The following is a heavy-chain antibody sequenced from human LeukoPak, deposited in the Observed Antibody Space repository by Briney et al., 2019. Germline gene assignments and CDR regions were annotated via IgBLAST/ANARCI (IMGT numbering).Heavy chain of an antibody. CDR1: GYSFSSNW. D-gene: IGHD6-6*01. J-gene: IGHJ6*02. CDR3: ARRGSRSSGVYYGLDV. V-gene: IGHV5-51*01. Sequence: GESLKISCQGSGYSFSSNWIGWVRQMPGKGLELMGFIYPGDSETRYSPSFQGQVTISADKSISTAYVQWTSLKASDTAVYYCARRGSRSSGVYYGLDVWGQGTTVTVSS. CDR2: IYPGDSET.